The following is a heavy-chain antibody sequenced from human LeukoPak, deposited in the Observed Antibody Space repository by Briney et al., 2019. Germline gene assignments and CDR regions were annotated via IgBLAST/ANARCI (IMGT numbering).Heavy chain of an antibody. CDR3: ATYSSSEVYNWFDP. D-gene: IGHD6-6*01. J-gene: IGHJ5*02. Sequence: GGSLRLSCAASGFTFSSYWMSWVRQAPGKGLEWVANIKQDGSEKYYVDSVKGRFTISRDNAKNSLYLQMNSLRAEDTAVYYCATYSSSEVYNWFDPWGQGTLVTVSS. CDR2: IKQDGSEK. V-gene: IGHV3-7*01. CDR1: GFTFSSYW.